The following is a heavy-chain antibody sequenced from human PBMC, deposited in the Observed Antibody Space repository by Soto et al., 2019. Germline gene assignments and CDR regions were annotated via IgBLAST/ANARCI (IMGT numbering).Heavy chain of an antibody. V-gene: IGHV4-34*01. CDR3: ARGLTRGDYIWGSYRNHPPRGGLFDI. CDR1: GGSFSGYY. D-gene: IGHD3-16*02. Sequence: QVQLQQWGAGLLKPSETLSLTCAVYGGSFSGYYWSWIRQPPGKGLEWIGEINHSGSTNYNPSLKSRVTISVDTSKNQFSLKLSSVTAADTAVYYCARGLTRGDYIWGSYRNHPPRGGLFDIWGQGTMVTVSS. CDR2: INHSGST. J-gene: IGHJ3*02.